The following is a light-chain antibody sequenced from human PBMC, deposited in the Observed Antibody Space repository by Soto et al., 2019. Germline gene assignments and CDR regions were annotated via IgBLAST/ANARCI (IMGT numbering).Light chain of an antibody. V-gene: IGLV2-14*01. CDR2: DVT. CDR3: SSYTSSSTRV. Sequence: QSALTQPASVSGSPGRSITISCTGTSSDVGRYNYVSWYQQHPGKAPKLMIYDVTNRPSGVSNRFSGSKSGNTASLTISGLQAEDEADYYCSSYTSSSTRVFGGGTQLTVL. J-gene: IGLJ2*01. CDR1: SSDVGRYNY.